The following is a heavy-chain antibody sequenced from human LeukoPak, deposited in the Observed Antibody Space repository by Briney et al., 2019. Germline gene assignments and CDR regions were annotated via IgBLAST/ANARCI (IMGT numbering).Heavy chain of an antibody. CDR3: AKDQSGDQH. CDR1: GFTFSSYA. CDR2: ISGSGSSR. J-gene: IGHJ1*01. V-gene: IGHV3-23*01. D-gene: IGHD3-3*01. Sequence: GGSLRLSCAASGFTFSSYAMIWVRQAPGKGLEWVSAISGSGSSRYYADSVTGRFTISRDNSKSTLYLQMNSLRAEDTAVYYCAKDQSGDQHWGQGTLVTVSS.